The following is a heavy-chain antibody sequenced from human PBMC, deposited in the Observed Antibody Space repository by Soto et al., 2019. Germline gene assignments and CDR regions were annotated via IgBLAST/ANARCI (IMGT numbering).Heavy chain of an antibody. D-gene: IGHD3-16*01. V-gene: IGHV5-51*01. CDR1: XYSFTSYW. Sequence: PGESLKISCXGSXYSFTSYWIGWVRQMPGKGLEWMGIIYPGDSDTRYSPSFQGQVTISADKSISTAYLQWSSLKASDTAMYYCALGRLSGPSLGAFAIWGQGTMVTVSS. J-gene: IGHJ3*02. CDR2: IYPGDSDT. CDR3: ALGRLSGPSLGAFAI.